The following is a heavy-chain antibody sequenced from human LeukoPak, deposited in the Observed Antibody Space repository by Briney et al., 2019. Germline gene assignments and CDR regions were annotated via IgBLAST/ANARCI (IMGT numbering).Heavy chain of an antibody. CDR1: GYTFTGYY. CDR3: ARSGYSYGYWFDP. Sequence: ASVKVSCKASGYTFTGYYMHWVRQAPGQGLEWMGWINPNSGGTNYAQKFQGWVTMTRDTSISTAYMELSRLRSDDTAVYYCARSGYSYGYWFDPWGQGTLVTVSS. V-gene: IGHV1-2*04. CDR2: INPNSGGT. D-gene: IGHD5-18*01. J-gene: IGHJ5*02.